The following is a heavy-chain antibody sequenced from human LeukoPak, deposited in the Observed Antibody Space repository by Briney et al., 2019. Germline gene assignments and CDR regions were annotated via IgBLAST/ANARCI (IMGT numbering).Heavy chain of an antibody. V-gene: IGHV4-4*02. J-gene: IGHJ3*02. D-gene: IGHD2-21*02. CDR1: GGSISSSNW. CDR3: VVTAIQYDAFDI. CDR2: IYHSGST. Sequence: SETLSLTCAVSGGSISSSNWWSWVRQPPGKGLEWIGEIYHSGSTNYNPSLKSRVTISVDKSKNQFSLKLSSVTAADTAVYYCVVTAIQYDAFDIWGQGTMVTVSS.